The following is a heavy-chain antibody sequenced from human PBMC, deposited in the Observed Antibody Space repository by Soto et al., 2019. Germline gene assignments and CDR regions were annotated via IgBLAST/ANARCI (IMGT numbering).Heavy chain of an antibody. CDR2: IYYSGNT. CDR1: GGSISSGGYY. CDR3: ARGPDYGGNSYEDAFDI. D-gene: IGHD4-17*01. Sequence: QVQLQESGPGLVKPSQTLSLTCTVSGGSISSGGYYWSWIRQHPGKGLEWVGYIYYSGNTYYNPSLKSRVTISVDTSKNQFSLKLSSVTAADTAVYYCARGPDYGGNSYEDAFDIWGQGTMVTVSS. J-gene: IGHJ3*02. V-gene: IGHV4-31*03.